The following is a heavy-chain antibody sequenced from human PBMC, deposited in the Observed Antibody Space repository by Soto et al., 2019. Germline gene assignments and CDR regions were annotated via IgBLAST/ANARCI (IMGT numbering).Heavy chain of an antibody. CDR1: GFTFTDYG. CDR2: IWYDGSNK. CDR3: VREELCXSTSCCTDY. V-gene: IGHV3-33*01. J-gene: IGHJ4*02. Sequence: PGGSLGLCCAASGFTFTDYGMRWVRQAPGKGLEWVAVIWYDGSNKYYADSVKGRFTISSNNSKNPLYLQMNSLRAEDTAVYFCVREELCXSTSCCTDYWGQGILVTVS. D-gene: IGHD2-2*01.